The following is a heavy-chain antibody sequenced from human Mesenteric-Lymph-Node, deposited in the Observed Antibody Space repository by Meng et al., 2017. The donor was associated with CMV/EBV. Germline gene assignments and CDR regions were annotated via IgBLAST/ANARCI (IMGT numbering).Heavy chain of an antibody. CDR2: ISFYEDDT. CDR3: ARILRPDFTYDSSGFPDR. D-gene: IGHD3-22*01. V-gene: IGHV3-30-3*01. Sequence: GGSLRLSCAASGFTFSNEAMHWVRQLPGRGLEWVAVISFYEDDTYYADSVKGRFTISRDNSKNTLYLQMNSLRRDDTAVYYCARILRPDFTYDSSGFPDRWGQGTLVTVSS. CDR1: GFTFSNEA. J-gene: IGHJ5*02.